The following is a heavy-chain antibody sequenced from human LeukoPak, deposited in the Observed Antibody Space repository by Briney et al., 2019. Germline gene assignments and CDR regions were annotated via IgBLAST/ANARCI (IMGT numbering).Heavy chain of an antibody. CDR2: IYYSGST. J-gene: IGHJ4*02. V-gene: IGHV4-59*01. Sequence: PSETLSLTCTVSGGSISSYYWSWIRQPPGKGLEWIGYIYYSGSTNYNPSLKSRVTISVDTSKNQFSLKLSSVTAADTAVYYCAGAYCGGDCYPDYWGQGTLVTVSS. CDR3: AGAYCGGDCYPDY. CDR1: GGSISSYY. D-gene: IGHD2-21*02.